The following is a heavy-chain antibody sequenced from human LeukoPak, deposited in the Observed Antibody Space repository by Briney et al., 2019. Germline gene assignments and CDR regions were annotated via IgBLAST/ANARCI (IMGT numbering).Heavy chain of an antibody. CDR1: EYSFTNYW. CDR2: IYPGDSDT. D-gene: IGHD3-22*01. CDR3: ARSHYYDSSGYYLAGSFDY. Sequence: GESLKISCKGSEYSFTNYWIGWVRQMPGKGLEWMGIIYPGDSDTRYSPSFQGQVTISADKSISTAYLQWSSLKASDTAMYYCARSHYYDSSGYYLAGSFDYWGQGTLVTVSS. J-gene: IGHJ4*02. V-gene: IGHV5-51*01.